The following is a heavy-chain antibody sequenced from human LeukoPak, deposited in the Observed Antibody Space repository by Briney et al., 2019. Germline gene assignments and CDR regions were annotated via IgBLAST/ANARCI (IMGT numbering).Heavy chain of an antibody. V-gene: IGHV4-34*01. CDR2: INHSGST. Sequence: SETLSLTCAVYGGSFSGYYWSWIRQPPGKGLEWIGEINHSGSTNYNPSLKSRVTISVDTSKDQFSLKLSSVTAADTAVYYCARHYDSTGYYFDYWGQGTLVTVSS. CDR3: ARHYDSTGYYFDY. D-gene: IGHD3-22*01. J-gene: IGHJ4*02. CDR1: GGSFSGYY.